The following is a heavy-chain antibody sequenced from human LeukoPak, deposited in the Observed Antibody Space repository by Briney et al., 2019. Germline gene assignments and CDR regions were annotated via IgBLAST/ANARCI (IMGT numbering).Heavy chain of an antibody. V-gene: IGHV5-51*01. Sequence: GESLKISCKGSGYNFTKFWLGWVRQMPGKGLEWMGIIFPGDSDTRYSPSFEGQVTISADKSISTAYLQWSSLKASDTAMYYCARHGRYDLWSGYYYYYMDVWGKGTTVTVSS. D-gene: IGHD3-3*01. CDR3: ARHGRYDLWSGYYYYYMDV. CDR1: GYNFTKFW. J-gene: IGHJ6*03. CDR2: IFPGDSDT.